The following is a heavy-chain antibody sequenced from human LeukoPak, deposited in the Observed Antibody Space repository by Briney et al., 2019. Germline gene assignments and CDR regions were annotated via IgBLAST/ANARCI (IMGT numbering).Heavy chain of an antibody. CDR1: GGSISSSSYY. D-gene: IGHD3-22*01. J-gene: IGHJ3*02. V-gene: IGHV4-39*07. CDR3: ARVDSRGRSRAFDI. Sequence: SETLSLTCTVSGGSISSSSYYWGWIRQPPGKGLEWIGSIYYSGSTYYNPSLKSRVTISVDTSKNQFSLKLSSVTAADTAVYYCARVDSRGRSRAFDIWGQGTMVTVSS. CDR2: IYYSGST.